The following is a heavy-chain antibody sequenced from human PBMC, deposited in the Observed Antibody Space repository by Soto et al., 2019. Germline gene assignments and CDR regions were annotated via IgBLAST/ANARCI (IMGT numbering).Heavy chain of an antibody. D-gene: IGHD2-2*01. V-gene: IGHV1-18*01. CDR2: ISAYNGNT. J-gene: IGHJ4*02. CDR1: GYTFTRYG. CDR3: ARTIVVVPAAMPLDY. Sequence: ASVKVSCKASGYTFTRYGISWVRQAPGQGLEWMGWISAYNGNTNYAQKLQGRVTMTTDTSTSTAYMELRSLRSDDTAVYYCARTIVVVPAAMPLDYWGQGTLVTVSS.